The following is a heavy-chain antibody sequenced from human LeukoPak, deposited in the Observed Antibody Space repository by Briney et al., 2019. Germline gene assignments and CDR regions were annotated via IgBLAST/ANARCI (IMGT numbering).Heavy chain of an antibody. CDR3: ARAREAYSNFDY. D-gene: IGHD2/OR15-2a*01. CDR2: IYNAGDT. Sequence: GGSLRLSCADSGFTVSSNYMSWVRQAPEKGLEWVSTIYNAGDTYYADSVKGRFTISRDNSKNTIYVQMNSLRAEDTAVYYCARAREAYSNFDYWGQGTLVTVSS. J-gene: IGHJ4*02. V-gene: IGHV3-66*02. CDR1: GFTVSSNY.